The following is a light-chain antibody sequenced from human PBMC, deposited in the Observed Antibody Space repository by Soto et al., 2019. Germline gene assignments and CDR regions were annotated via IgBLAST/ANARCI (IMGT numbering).Light chain of an antibody. CDR2: DLI. V-gene: IGLV2-14*03. CDR3: ASYTSSSTRV. Sequence: QSALTQPASVSGSPGQSITISCTGTSSDVGGYNYVSWYQHHPGKAPKLMIYDLINRPSGVSNRFSGSKSGNTASLTISGLQVDDEADYYCASYTSSSTRVFGTGTKLTVL. CDR1: SSDVGGYNY. J-gene: IGLJ1*01.